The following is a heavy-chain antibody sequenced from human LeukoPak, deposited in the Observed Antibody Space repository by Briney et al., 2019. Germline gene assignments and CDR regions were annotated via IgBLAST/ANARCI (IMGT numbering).Heavy chain of an antibody. CDR1: EFTFTTYG. Sequence: GRSLTLSCAASEFTFTTYGMHWVRQAPGKGLEWVAFIYYDGSNIYYADYVKGRFTISRDISKNTLYLQMDSLRAEDTTIYYCARDWKTNSFDYWGQGTLVTVSS. D-gene: IGHD1-1*01. V-gene: IGHV3-33*01. CDR2: IYYDGSNI. J-gene: IGHJ4*02. CDR3: ARDWKTNSFDY.